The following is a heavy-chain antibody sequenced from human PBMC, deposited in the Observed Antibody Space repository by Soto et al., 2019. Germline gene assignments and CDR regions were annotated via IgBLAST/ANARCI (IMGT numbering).Heavy chain of an antibody. CDR3: ATDRLFFQH. D-gene: IGHD2-21*02. V-gene: IGHV3-15*01. Sequence: GWSLRLWCAASGLKFGNAWISWVRQAPGKGLEWVGRIKSKTDGGTKDDAAPVKGRFTISRDDSKNTLYLQMKSMKTDDNAVYYCATDRLFFQHWGQGTLVTVSS. J-gene: IGHJ1*01. CDR2: IKSKTDGGTK. CDR1: GLKFGNAW.